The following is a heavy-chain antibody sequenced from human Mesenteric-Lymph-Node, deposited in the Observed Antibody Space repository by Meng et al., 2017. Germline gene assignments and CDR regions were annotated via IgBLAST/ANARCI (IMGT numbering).Heavy chain of an antibody. CDR2: ISYDGSNK. CDR1: GFTFSSYA. D-gene: IGHD3-10*01. J-gene: IGHJ4*02. Sequence: GESLKISCAASGFTFSSYAMHWVRQAPGKGLEWVAVISYDGSNKYYADSVKGRFTISRDNSKNTLYLQMNSLRAEDTAVYYCATDGSGSYSFDYWGQGTLVTVSS. CDR3: ATDGSGSYSFDY. V-gene: IGHV3-30*04.